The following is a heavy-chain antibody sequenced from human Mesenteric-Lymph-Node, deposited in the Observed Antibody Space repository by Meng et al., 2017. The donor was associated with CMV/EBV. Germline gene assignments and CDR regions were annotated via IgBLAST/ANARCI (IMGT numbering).Heavy chain of an antibody. CDR1: SISSSFYY. CDR3: AIDETFWSDYPSGYFQR. Sequence: SISSSFYYWNWVRQHPGKGLEWIGYRYYGGSTFYNPSLNSRATISVDASKNEFSLKLSSVTAADTAVYYCAIDETFWSDYPSGYFQRWGQGTLVTVSS. J-gene: IGHJ1*01. CDR2: RYYGGST. D-gene: IGHD3-3*01. V-gene: IGHV4-31*02.